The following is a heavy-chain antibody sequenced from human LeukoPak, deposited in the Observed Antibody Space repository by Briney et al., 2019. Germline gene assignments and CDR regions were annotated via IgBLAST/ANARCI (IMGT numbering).Heavy chain of an antibody. Sequence: GGSLRLSCAGSGFTFSNYAMTWVRQAPGKGLEWVSTISSSGDATYSADSVKGRFTISRDNSKNTLYLQMNSLRAEDTAVYYCASQGYCSGGSCRRGAFDIWGHGTMVTVSS. D-gene: IGHD2-15*01. CDR2: ISSSGDAT. V-gene: IGHV3-23*01. CDR3: ASQGYCSGGSCRRGAFDI. J-gene: IGHJ3*02. CDR1: GFTFSNYA.